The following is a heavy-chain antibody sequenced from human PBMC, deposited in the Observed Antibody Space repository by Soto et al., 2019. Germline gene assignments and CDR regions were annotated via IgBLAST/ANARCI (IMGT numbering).Heavy chain of an antibody. D-gene: IGHD2-2*02. CDR3: VRRQSLPYGHSGMDV. Sequence: GGSLRLSCVASGFSLLTYDMHWVRQPSGKGLEWVSGIGTVGDTYYLDSVKGRFTISRDNGKGSVYLEMTGLRAGDTAVYFCVRRQSLPYGHSGMDVWGQGITVTVSS. CDR2: IGTVGDT. CDR1: GFSLLTYD. V-gene: IGHV3-13*01. J-gene: IGHJ6*02.